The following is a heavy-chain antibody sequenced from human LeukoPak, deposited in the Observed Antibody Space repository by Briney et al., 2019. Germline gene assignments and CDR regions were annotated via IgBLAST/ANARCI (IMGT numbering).Heavy chain of an antibody. Sequence: GSLRLSCVASGFRFGDFAMSWVRLAPGKGLEWVSSISGSGDGTYYADSVKGRFTISRDNSRNTMYLQTNSLRAEDTALYYCAKQEGWELGDYYFDYWGQGTLATVSS. V-gene: IGHV3-23*01. CDR2: ISGSGDGT. J-gene: IGHJ4*02. CDR1: GFRFGDFA. CDR3: AKQEGWELGDYYFDY. D-gene: IGHD1-26*01.